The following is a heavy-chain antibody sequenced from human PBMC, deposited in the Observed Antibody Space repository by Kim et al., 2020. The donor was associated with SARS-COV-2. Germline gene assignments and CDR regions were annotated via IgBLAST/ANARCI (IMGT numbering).Heavy chain of an antibody. Sequence: GGSLRLSCAASGFTFSSYSMNWVRQAPGKGLEWVSYISSSSSTIYYADSVKGRFTISRDNAKNSLYLQMNSLRDEDTAVYYCARDGYYDILTGYPLDYWGQGTLVTVSS. CDR3: ARDGYYDILTGYPLDY. J-gene: IGHJ4*02. CDR1: GFTFSSYS. CDR2: ISSSSSTI. D-gene: IGHD3-9*01. V-gene: IGHV3-48*02.